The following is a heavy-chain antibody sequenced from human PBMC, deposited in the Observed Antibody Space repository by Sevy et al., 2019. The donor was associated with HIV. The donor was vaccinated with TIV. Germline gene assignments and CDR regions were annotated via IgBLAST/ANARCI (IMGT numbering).Heavy chain of an antibody. CDR3: ARDLIEGTRWGWFDP. CDR2: INAGNGNT. CDR1: GYTFTSYA. J-gene: IGHJ5*02. V-gene: IGHV1-3*01. Sequence: ASVKVSCKASGYTFTSYAMHWVRQAPGQRLEWMGWINAGNGNTKYSQKFQGRVTITRETSASTAYMELGSLRSEDTAVYYCARDLIEGTRWGWFDPWGQGTLVTVSS. D-gene: IGHD3-16*02.